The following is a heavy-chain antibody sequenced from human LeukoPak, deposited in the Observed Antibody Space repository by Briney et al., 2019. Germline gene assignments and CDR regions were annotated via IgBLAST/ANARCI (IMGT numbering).Heavy chain of an antibody. CDR3: ARPPSSTSCSSSGCFDY. J-gene: IGHJ4*02. CDR1: GGSISSGDYY. CDR2: IYYSGST. D-gene: IGHD2-2*01. Sequence: PSETLSLTCTVSGGSISSGDYYWSWIRQPPGKGLEWIGSIYYSGSTYYNPSLKSRVTISVDTSKNQFSLKLSSVTAADTAVYYCARPPSSTSCSSSGCFDYWGQGTLVTVSS. V-gene: IGHV4-39*01.